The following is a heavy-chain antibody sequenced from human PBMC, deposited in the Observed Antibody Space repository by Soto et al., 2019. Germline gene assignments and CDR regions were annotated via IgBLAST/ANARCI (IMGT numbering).Heavy chain of an antibody. J-gene: IGHJ6*03. CDR3: ARHASDHPIIGTTYSYHYLDI. V-gene: IGHV4-59*08. Sequence: SETLSLTCTVSGGSISGYYWSWFRQSPGKGLEWIAYIFYSGDTDYNPSLKSRVTMSVDTSRNQFSLKLSSVTDADTAVYFCARHASDHPIIGTTYSYHYLDIWGKGTTVTVSS. D-gene: IGHD1-20*01. CDR1: GGSISGYY. CDR2: IFYSGDT.